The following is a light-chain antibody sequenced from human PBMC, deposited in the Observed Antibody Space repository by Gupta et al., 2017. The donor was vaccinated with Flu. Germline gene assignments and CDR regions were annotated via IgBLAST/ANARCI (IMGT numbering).Light chain of an antibody. CDR1: QSISSW. CDR2: KAS. V-gene: IGKV1-5*03. Sequence: DIQMTQSPSTLSASVGDRVTSTCRASQSISSWLAWYQQKPGKAPNLLVYKASNLESGVPSRFSGSGSGTEFTLTISSLQPDDFATYYCHQYNSYSRTFGQGTKVEIK. J-gene: IGKJ1*01. CDR3: HQYNSYSRT.